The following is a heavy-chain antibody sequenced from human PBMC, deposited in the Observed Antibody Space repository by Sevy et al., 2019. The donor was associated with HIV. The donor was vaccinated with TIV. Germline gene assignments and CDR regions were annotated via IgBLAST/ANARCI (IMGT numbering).Heavy chain of an antibody. D-gene: IGHD3-3*01. CDR2: IYYSGST. CDR1: GGSISSYY. CDR3: ARDTKRFLEWFPNYYYYYGMDV. Sequence: SETLSLTCTVSGGSISSYYWSWIRQPPGKGLEWIGYIYYSGSTNYNPSLKRRVTISVDTSKNQFSLKLSSVTAADTAVYYCARDTKRFLEWFPNYYYYYGMDVWGQGTTVTVSS. J-gene: IGHJ6*02. V-gene: IGHV4-59*01.